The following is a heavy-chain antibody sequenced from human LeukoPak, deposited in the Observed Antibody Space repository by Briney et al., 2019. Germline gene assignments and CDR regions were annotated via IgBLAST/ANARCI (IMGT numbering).Heavy chain of an antibody. CDR2: INHSGST. Sequence: PSETLSLTCAGYGGSFSGYYWSWIRQPPGKGLEWIGEINHSGSTNYNPSLKSRVTISVDTSKNQFSLKLSSVTAADTAVYYCARGGPFWFGAAAGPNNWFDPWGQGTLVTVSS. V-gene: IGHV4-34*01. J-gene: IGHJ5*02. CDR3: ARGGPFWFGAAAGPNNWFDP. D-gene: IGHD6-13*01. CDR1: GGSFSGYY.